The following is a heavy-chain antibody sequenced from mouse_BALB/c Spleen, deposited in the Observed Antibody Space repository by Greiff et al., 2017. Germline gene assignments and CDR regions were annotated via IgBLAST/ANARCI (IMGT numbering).Heavy chain of an antibody. D-gene: IGHD2-4*01. CDR2: IRNKANGYTT. CDR1: GFTFTDYY. CDR3: ARARSYYDYVFAY. Sequence: EVMLVESGGGLVQPGGSLRLSCATSGFTFTDYYMSWVRQPPGKALEWLGFIRNKANGYTTEYSASVKGRFTISRDNSQSILYLQMNTLRAEDSDTYDCARARSYYDYVFAYWGQGTLVTVSA. J-gene: IGHJ3*01. V-gene: IGHV7-3*02.